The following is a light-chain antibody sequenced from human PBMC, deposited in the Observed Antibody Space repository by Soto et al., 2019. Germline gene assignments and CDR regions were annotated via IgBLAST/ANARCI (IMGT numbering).Light chain of an antibody. CDR1: QTISSDY. J-gene: IGKJ1*01. Sequence: EILLTQSPGTLSLSPGESATISCRASQTISSDYLAWYQQKPGQAPRLLIYGASNRATGIPDRFSGSGSGTDFTLTISRLEPEEFAVYYRQQYGSPGTFGQGTKVDIK. CDR2: GAS. CDR3: QQYGSPGT. V-gene: IGKV3-20*01.